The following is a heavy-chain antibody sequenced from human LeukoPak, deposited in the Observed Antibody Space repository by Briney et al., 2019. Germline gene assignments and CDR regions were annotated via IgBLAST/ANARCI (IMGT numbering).Heavy chain of an antibody. CDR1: GGSISSYY. CDR2: IYTSGST. D-gene: IGHD3-3*01. Sequence: SESLSLTCTVSGGSISSYYWSWIRQPAGKGLEWIGRIYTSGSTNYNPSLKSRVTMSVDTSKNQFSLKLSSVTAADTAVYYCARDGFWSGKIDIWGQGTLVTVSS. CDR3: ARDGFWSGKIDI. J-gene: IGHJ5*02. V-gene: IGHV4-4*07.